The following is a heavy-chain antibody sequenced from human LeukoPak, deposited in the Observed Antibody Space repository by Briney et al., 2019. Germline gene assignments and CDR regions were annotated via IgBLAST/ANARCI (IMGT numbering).Heavy chain of an antibody. J-gene: IGHJ4*02. CDR2: IKQDGSEK. CDR3: ARGGWRYYDFWSGYYFDY. D-gene: IGHD3-3*01. CDR1: EFTEFTFSSYW. Sequence: AGGSLRLSCAASEFTEFTFSSYWMSWVRQAPGKGLEWVANIKQDGSEKYYVDSVKGRFTISRDNAKNSLYLQMNSLRAEDTAVYYCARGGWRYYDFWSGYYFDYWGQGTLVTVSS. V-gene: IGHV3-7*01.